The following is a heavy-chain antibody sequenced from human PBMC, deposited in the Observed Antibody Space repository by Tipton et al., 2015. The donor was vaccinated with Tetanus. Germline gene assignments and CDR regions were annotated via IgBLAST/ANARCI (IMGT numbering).Heavy chain of an antibody. J-gene: IGHJ4*02. CDR3: ARDQARGSRGWNYFDV. CDR1: GGSISSGGYY. Sequence: TLSLTCTVSGGSISSGGYYWTWIRQRPGKGLEWIGDIYSFGSTYYHPSLKGRVTISMDTSKHQFSLDLNSVTAADTAVYYCARDQARGSRGWNYFDVWGQGALVPVSS. D-gene: IGHD1-26*01. CDR2: IYSFGST. V-gene: IGHV4-31*03.